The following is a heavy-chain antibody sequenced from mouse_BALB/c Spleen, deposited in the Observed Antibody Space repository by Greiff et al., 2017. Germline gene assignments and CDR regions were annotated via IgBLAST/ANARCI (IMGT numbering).Heavy chain of an antibody. CDR1: GYAFTNYL. CDR3: ARGHYRYDDGYYYAMDY. Sequence: VQLQQSGAELVRPGTSVKVSCKASGYAFTNYLIEWVKQRPGQGLEWIGVINPGSGGTNYNEKFKGKATLTADKSSSTAYMQLSSLTSDDSAVYFCARGHYRYDDGYYYAMDYWGQGTSVTVSS. J-gene: IGHJ4*01. V-gene: IGHV1-54*01. CDR2: INPGSGGT. D-gene: IGHD2-14*01.